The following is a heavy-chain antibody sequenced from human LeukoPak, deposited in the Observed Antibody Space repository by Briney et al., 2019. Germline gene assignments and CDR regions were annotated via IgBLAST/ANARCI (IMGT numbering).Heavy chain of an antibody. CDR2: IIPIFGIA. V-gene: IGHV1-69*05. Sequence: PSVKVSCKASGGTFSTYAINWVRQAPGQGLEWMGGIIPIFGIADYAQKFQGRVTITTDESTSTAYMELSSLRSEDTAVYYCARGPLRGYYYYYMDVWGIGTPVTVSS. D-gene: IGHD3-16*01. CDR3: ARGPLRGYYYYYMDV. CDR1: GGTFSTYA. J-gene: IGHJ6*03.